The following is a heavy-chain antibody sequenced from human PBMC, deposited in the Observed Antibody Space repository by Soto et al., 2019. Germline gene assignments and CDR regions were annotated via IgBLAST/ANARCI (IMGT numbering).Heavy chain of an antibody. D-gene: IGHD3-22*01. CDR3: ARDGLGYYDSSGQGSPWFDP. Sequence: QVQLQESGPGLVKPSETLSLTCTVSGGSVSSGSYYWSWIRQPPGKGLEWIGYIYYSGSTNYNPSLKSRVSITVDTSKNLFSLKLSSVTAADTAVYYCARDGLGYYDSSGQGSPWFDPWGQGTLVTVSS. J-gene: IGHJ5*02. CDR1: GGSVSSGSYY. V-gene: IGHV4-61*01. CDR2: IYYSGST.